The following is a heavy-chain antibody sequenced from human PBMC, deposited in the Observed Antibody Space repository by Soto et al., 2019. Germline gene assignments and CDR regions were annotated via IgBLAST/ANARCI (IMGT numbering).Heavy chain of an antibody. Sequence: QVQLVESGGGVVQPGRSLRLSCAASGFTFSSYGMHWVRQAPGKGLEWVAVISYDGSNKYYADSVKGRFTISRDNSKNTLYLQMNSLRAEDTAVYYCAKGTVGGSYYYGMDVWGQGTTDTVSS. J-gene: IGHJ6*02. D-gene: IGHD1-26*01. CDR2: ISYDGSNK. CDR3: AKGTVGGSYYYGMDV. CDR1: GFTFSSYG. V-gene: IGHV3-30*18.